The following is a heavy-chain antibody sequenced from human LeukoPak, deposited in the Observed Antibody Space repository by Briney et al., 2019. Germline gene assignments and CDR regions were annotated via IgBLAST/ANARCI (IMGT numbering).Heavy chain of an antibody. D-gene: IGHD2-21*02. CDR3: ARTLVVVTASNWYFDL. Sequence: SGTLSLTCAVSGGPISSFNWWSWVRQPPGKGLEWIGEIFHNGNTNYNPSLKSRLTISLDKSKNQFSLNLTSLTAADTAVYHCARTLVVVTASNWYFDLWGRGTLVTVSS. CDR1: GGPISSFNW. CDR2: IFHNGNT. V-gene: IGHV4-4*02. J-gene: IGHJ2*01.